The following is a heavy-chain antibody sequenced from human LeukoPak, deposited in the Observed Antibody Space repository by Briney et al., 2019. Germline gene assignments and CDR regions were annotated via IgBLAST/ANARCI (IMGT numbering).Heavy chain of an antibody. J-gene: IGHJ4*02. V-gene: IGHV3-30*04. CDR1: GFTFSSYA. CDR3: ANYYDSSGYLAGIDY. D-gene: IGHD3-22*01. Sequence: GGSLRHSCAASGFTFSSYAMHWVRQAPGKGLEWVAVISYDGSNKYYADSVKGRFTISRDNSKNTLYLQMNSLRAEDTAVYYCANYYDSSGYLAGIDYWGQGTLVTVSS. CDR2: ISYDGSNK.